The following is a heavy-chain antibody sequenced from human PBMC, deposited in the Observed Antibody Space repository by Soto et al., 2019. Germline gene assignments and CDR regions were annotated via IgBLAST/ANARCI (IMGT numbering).Heavy chain of an antibody. Sequence: GASVKVSCKASANTFSSYAISCVRQAPGQVIQWMGGIIHIFGNTNYAQKFQGRVTITRDMSTSTAYMELSSLRSEDTAVYYCAADPTLTIFGVVIPSYYYYYGMDVWGQGTTVTVSS. CDR3: AADPTLTIFGVVIPSYYYYYGMDV. CDR2: IIHIFGNT. D-gene: IGHD3-3*01. V-gene: IGHV1-69*05. CDR1: ANTFSSYA. J-gene: IGHJ6*02.